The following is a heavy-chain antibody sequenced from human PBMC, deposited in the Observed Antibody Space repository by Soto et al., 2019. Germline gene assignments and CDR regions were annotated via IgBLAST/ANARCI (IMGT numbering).Heavy chain of an antibody. CDR1: GFTFSSYA. CDR2: ISGSGGST. V-gene: IGHV3-23*01. D-gene: IGHD2-15*01. Sequence: EVQLLESGGGLVQPGGSLRLSCAASGFTFSSYAMSWVRQAPGKGLEWVSAISGSGGSTYYADSVKGRFTISRDNSKNTLYLQLNSLRAEDTAVYYCAKTLQDIVVVVAAISYSMDVWGKGTTVTVSS. J-gene: IGHJ6*03. CDR3: AKTLQDIVVVVAAISYSMDV.